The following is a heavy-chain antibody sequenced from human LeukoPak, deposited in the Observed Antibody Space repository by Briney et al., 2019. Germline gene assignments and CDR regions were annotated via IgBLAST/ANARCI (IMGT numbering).Heavy chain of an antibody. D-gene: IGHD1-14*01. V-gene: IGHV4-34*01. CDR1: GGSFSGYY. J-gene: IGHJ4*02. Sequence: SETLSLTCAVYGGSFSGYYWSWIRQPPGKGLEWIGDINHSGSNNYNPSLKSRVTISVDTSKNQFSLKLSSVTAADTAVYYCARSRIRITGLGLSTDYFDYWGQGTLVTVSS. CDR3: ARSRIRITGLGLSTDYFDY. CDR2: INHSGSN.